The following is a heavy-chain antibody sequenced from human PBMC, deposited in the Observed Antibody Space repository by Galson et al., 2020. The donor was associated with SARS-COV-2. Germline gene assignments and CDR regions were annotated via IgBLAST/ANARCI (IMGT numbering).Heavy chain of an antibody. CDR1: GGSFDGYY. CDR2: IIHTGST. V-gene: IGHV4-34*01. Sequence: PSETLSLTCAAYGGSFDGYYWTWIRLPPGKGLEWIGEIIHTGSTNYNPSLKSRVTISVDTSKNQFSLNLTSVTAADTAVYYCARGRGGAIHGYLQYWGQGTLVTVSS. CDR3: ARGRGGAIHGYLQY. J-gene: IGHJ1*01. D-gene: IGHD2-15*01.